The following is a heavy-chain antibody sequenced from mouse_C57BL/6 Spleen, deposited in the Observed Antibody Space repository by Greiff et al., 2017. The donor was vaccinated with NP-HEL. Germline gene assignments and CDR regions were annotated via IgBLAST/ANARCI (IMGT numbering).Heavy chain of an antibody. D-gene: IGHD2-1*01. CDR1: GYTFTSYW. Sequence: QVQLQQPGAELVKPGASVKLSCKASGYTFTSYWLHWVKQRPGRGLEWIGRIDPNSGGTKYNEKFKSKATLTVDKPSSTTYMQLSSLSSEDPAVYYCASGVSYGNYDWYFDVWGTGTTVTVSS. J-gene: IGHJ1*03. V-gene: IGHV1-72*01. CDR2: IDPNSGGT. CDR3: ASGVSYGNYDWYFDV.